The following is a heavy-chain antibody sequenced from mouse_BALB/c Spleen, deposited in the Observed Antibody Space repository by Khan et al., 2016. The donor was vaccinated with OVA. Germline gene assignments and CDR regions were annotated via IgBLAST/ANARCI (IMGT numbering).Heavy chain of an antibody. CDR2: IDPKTGVT. J-gene: IGHJ3*01. CDR1: GYTFPDYE. CDR3: TRSTFAY. Sequence: QVQLQQPGAELVRPGASVTLSCKASGYTFPDYELHWVKQTPVHGLEWIGVIDPKTGVTAYTQKFKGTATLTADKSSSTAYMELRSLTSEDSAVYYCTRSTFAYWGQGTLVTVSA. V-gene: IGHV1-15*01.